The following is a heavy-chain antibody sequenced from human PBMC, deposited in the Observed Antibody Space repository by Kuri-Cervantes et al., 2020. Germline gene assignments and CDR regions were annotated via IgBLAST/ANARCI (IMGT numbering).Heavy chain of an antibody. CDR1: GFTFSSYW. D-gene: IGHD3-22*01. CDR2: ISWNSGSI. V-gene: IGHV3-9*01. CDR3: AKDIGGYYDSSGYGGYFDY. J-gene: IGHJ4*02. Sequence: SLKISCAASGFTFSSYWMSWVRQAPGKGLEWVSGISWNSGSIGYADSVKGRFTISRDNAKNSLYLQMNSLRAEDTALYYCAKDIGGYYDSSGYGGYFDYWGQGTLVTVSS.